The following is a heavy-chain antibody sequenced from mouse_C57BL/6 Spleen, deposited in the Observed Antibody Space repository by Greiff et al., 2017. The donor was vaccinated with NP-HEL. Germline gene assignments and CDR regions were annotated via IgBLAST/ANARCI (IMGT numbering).Heavy chain of an antibody. CDR3: ARAYYSNPYYFDY. V-gene: IGHV1-82*01. Sequence: VQVVESGPELVKPGASVKISCKASGYAFSSSWMNWVKQRPGKGLEWIGRIYPGDGDTNYNGKFKGKATLTADKSSSTAYMQLSSLTSEDSAVYFCARAYYSNPYYFDYWGQGTTLTVSS. CDR1: GYAFSSSW. D-gene: IGHD2-5*01. J-gene: IGHJ2*01. CDR2: IYPGDGDT.